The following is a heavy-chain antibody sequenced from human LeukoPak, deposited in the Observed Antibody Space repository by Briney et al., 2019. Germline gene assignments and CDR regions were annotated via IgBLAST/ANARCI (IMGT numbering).Heavy chain of an antibody. CDR3: ARQATTVTTSGWFDP. D-gene: IGHD4-17*01. Sequence: GASVKVSFKASGGTFSSYAISWVRQAPGQGLEWMGGIIPIFGTANYAQKFQGRVTITADKSTSTAYMELSSLRSEDTAVYYCARQATTVTTSGWFDPWGQGTLVTVSS. CDR2: IIPIFGTA. J-gene: IGHJ5*02. CDR1: GGTFSSYA. V-gene: IGHV1-69*06.